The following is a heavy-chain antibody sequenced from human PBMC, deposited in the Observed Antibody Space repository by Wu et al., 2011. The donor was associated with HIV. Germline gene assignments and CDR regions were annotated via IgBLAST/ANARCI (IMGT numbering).Heavy chain of an antibody. V-gene: IGHV1-69*04. CDR1: GHSFSSFP. D-gene: IGHD2/OR15-2a*01. Sequence: QAQLVQSGAEVREPGSSVKVSCKASGHSFSSFPIFWVRQAPGQGLEWMGTVIPMIDTPNYAQKFQGRLSITADKSTTTAYMELSSLRSEDTAMYYCASGDLHDSPTGWGQGTLITVSS. J-gene: IGHJ1*01. CDR2: VIPMIDTP. CDR3: ASGDLHDSPTG.